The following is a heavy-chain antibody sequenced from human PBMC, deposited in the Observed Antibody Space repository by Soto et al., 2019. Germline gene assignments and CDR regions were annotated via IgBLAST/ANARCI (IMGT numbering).Heavy chain of an antibody. CDR2: ISGSGGST. D-gene: IGHD6-19*01. CDR3: AKNPSGKTRIAVAGSRSSYFDY. Sequence: GGSLRLSCAASGFTFSSYAMSWVRQAPGKGLEWVSAISGSGGSTYYADSVKGRFTISRDNSKNTLYLQMNSLRAEDTAVYYCAKNPSGKTRIAVAGSRSSYFDYWGQGTLVTVSS. V-gene: IGHV3-23*01. J-gene: IGHJ4*02. CDR1: GFTFSSYA.